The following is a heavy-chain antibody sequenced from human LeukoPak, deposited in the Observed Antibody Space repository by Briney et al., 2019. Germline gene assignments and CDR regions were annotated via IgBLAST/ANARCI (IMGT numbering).Heavy chain of an antibody. D-gene: IGHD1-26*01. J-gene: IGHJ6*02. CDR3: AREPWGAKGAAWGMDV. V-gene: IGHV3-53*01. CDR2: IQSGGTT. CDR1: GFTVSSDY. Sequence: PGGSLRLSCAASGFTVSSDYMNWVRQAPGKGLEWVSVIQSGGTTYYADSVKGRFTISRDISKNTLYLQMGSLRAEDTAVYYCAREPWGAKGAAWGMDVWGQGTTVTVSS.